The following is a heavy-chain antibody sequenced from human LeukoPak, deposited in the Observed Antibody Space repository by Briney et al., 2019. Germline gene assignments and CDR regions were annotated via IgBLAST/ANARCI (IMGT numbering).Heavy chain of an antibody. Sequence: SETLSLTYTVSGGSISSSNYYWVWIRQPPGKGLEWVGSIYYSGSTYYNPSLKSRVTISVDTSKNQFSLKLSSVTAADTAVYYCALRYFDRDYWGQGTLVTVSS. J-gene: IGHJ4*02. D-gene: IGHD3-9*01. V-gene: IGHV4-39*01. CDR3: ALRYFDRDY. CDR2: IYYSGST. CDR1: GGSISSSNYY.